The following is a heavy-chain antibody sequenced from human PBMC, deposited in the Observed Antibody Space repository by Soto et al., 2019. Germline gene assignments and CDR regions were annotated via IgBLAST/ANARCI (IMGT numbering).Heavy chain of an antibody. Sequence: GESLKISCKGSGYSFTNYWIAWVRQMPGKGLEWMGIIYPGDSDTRYSTSFQGKVTISADKSISTAYLQWRSLRASDTAMYYCERPRSGSYRLDYYGMDVWGQGTTVTVSS. CDR2: IYPGDSDT. J-gene: IGHJ6*02. V-gene: IGHV5-51*01. CDR1: GYSFTNYW. CDR3: ERPRSGSYRLDYYGMDV. D-gene: IGHD3-10*01.